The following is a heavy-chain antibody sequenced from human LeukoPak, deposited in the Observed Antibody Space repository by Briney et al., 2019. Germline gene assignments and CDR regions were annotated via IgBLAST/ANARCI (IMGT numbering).Heavy chain of an antibody. D-gene: IGHD3-10*01. CDR3: ARDRATMVRGVIQTPPRTWGDY. CDR2: ISAYNGNT. J-gene: IGHJ4*02. Sequence: ASVKVSCKASGYTFTSYGISWVRQAPGQGLEWMGWISAYNGNTNYAQKLQGRVTMTTDTSTSTAYMELRSLRSDDTAVYYCARDRATMVRGVIQTPPRTWGDYWGQGTLVTVSS. CDR1: GYTFTSYG. V-gene: IGHV1-18*01.